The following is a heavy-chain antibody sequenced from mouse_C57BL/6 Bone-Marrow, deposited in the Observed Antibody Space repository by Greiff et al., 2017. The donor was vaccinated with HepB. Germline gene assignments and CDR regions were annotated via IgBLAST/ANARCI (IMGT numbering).Heavy chain of an antibody. Sequence: EAMLVESGGGLVQPGESLKLSCASNEYEFPSHDMSWVRKTPDKRLELVAAINSDGGRTYYPDTMERRFIISRDNTKKTLYLQMSSLRSEDTAVYYCARVYDGYWYFEVWGTGTTVTVSS. CDR2: INSDGGRT. D-gene: IGHD2-3*01. V-gene: IGHV5-2*01. J-gene: IGHJ1*03. CDR1: EYEFPSHD. CDR3: ARVYDGYWYFEV.